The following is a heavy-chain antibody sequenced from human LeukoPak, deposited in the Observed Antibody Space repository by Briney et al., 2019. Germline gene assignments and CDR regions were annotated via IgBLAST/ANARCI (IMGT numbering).Heavy chain of an antibody. CDR1: RFTFSNYA. J-gene: IGHJ3*02. V-gene: IGHV3-23*01. Sequence: PGGSLRLSCAASRFTFSNYAMSWVRQAPGKGLEWVSGVSGNGAGTYYADPVKGRFTISRDNARNSLYLQMNSLRAEDTAVYYCARVFCSGGSCSVFDIWGQGTMVTVSS. CDR3: ARVFCSGGSCSVFDI. CDR2: VSGNGAGT. D-gene: IGHD2-15*01.